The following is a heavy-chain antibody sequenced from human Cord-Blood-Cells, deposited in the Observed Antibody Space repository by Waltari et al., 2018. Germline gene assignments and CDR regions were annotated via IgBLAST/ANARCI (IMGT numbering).Heavy chain of an antibody. D-gene: IGHD3-10*01. Sequence: QVQLQQWGAGLLKPSETLSLTCAVHGGSFRGYYWSWTRQPPGKGLEWIGEINHSGSTNYNPSLKSRVTISVDTSKNQFSLKLSSVTAADTAVYYCARGGDSGGPHNAFDIWGQGTMVTVSS. J-gene: IGHJ3*02. CDR3: ARGGDSGGPHNAFDI. CDR2: INHSGST. CDR1: GGSFRGYY. V-gene: IGHV4-34*01.